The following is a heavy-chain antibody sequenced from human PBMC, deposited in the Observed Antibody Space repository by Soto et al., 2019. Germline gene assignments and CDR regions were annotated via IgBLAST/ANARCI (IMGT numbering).Heavy chain of an antibody. J-gene: IGHJ6*02. CDR1: GYTFTGYY. CDR3: ARDPSVGYYYGSGSWGYYYGMDV. D-gene: IGHD3-10*01. CDR2: INPNSGGT. Sequence: ASVKVSCKASGYTFTGYYMHWVRQAPGQGLEWMGWINPNSGGTNYAQKFQGWVTMTRDTSISTAYMELSRLRSDDTAVYYCARDPSVGYYYGSGSWGYYYGMDVWGQGTTVTSP. V-gene: IGHV1-2*04.